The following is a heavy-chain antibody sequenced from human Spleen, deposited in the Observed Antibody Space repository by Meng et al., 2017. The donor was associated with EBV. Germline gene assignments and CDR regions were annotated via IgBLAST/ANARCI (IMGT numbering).Heavy chain of an antibody. CDR2: FTPIFGTT. V-gene: IGHV1-69*06. D-gene: IGHD6-19*01. CDR1: GGTFSRYT. Sequence: QMVQSGAEVKKPGSSMTVACKASGGTFSRYTFSWVRQAPGQGLEWMAGFTPIFGTTNYAQKFDDRLTISADTSTTTVYMELSSLRSEDTAVYFCASLNDYSSGSTSWGQGTLVTVSS. J-gene: IGHJ5*02. CDR3: ASLNDYSSGSTS.